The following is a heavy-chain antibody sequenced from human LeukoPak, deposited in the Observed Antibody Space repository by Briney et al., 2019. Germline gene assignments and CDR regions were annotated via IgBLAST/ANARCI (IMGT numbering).Heavy chain of an antibody. V-gene: IGHV1-2*02. J-gene: IGHJ4*02. Sequence: ASVTVSCTASVYTFTGYFIHWARQVPGQGLEWMGWINPNSGGTNYAQKSQGRVTMTRDTSTNTAYMELSRLRSDDTAIYYCARESIIPAARGDYWGQGTLVTVSS. CDR3: ARESIIPAARGDY. CDR2: INPNSGGT. CDR1: VYTFTGYF. D-gene: IGHD2-2*01.